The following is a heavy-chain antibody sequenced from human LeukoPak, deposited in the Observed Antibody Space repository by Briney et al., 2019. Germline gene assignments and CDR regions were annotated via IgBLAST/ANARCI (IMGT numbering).Heavy chain of an antibody. D-gene: IGHD3-22*01. CDR2: ISAYNGNT. Sequence: GASVKVSCKASGYTFTSYGISWVRQAPGQGLEWMGWISAYNGNTNYAQKPQGRVTMTTDTSTSTAYMELRSLRSDDTAVYYCARALSNVVITTSDYWGQGTLVTVSS. V-gene: IGHV1-18*01. CDR1: GYTFTSYG. J-gene: IGHJ4*02. CDR3: ARALSNVVITTSDY.